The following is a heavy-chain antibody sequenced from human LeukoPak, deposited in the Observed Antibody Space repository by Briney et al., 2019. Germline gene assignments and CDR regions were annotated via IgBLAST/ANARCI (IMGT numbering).Heavy chain of an antibody. CDR1: GYSISSGYY. V-gene: IGHV4-38-2*01. CDR3: ARHGGSRVATSAPFDAFDI. Sequence: SETLTLTXAVSGYSISSGYYWGWIRPPPGKGLEWIGSIYHSGSTYYNPSLKSRVTISVDTSKNQFSLKLSSVTAADTAVYYCARHGGSRVATSAPFDAFDIWGQGTMVTVSS. D-gene: IGHD5-12*01. J-gene: IGHJ3*02. CDR2: IYHSGST.